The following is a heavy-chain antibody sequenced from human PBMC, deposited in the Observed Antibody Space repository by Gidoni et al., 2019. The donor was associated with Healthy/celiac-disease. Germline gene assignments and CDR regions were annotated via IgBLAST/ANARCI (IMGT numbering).Heavy chain of an antibody. V-gene: IGHV4-34*01. Sequence: QVQLQQWGAGLLKPSETLSLTCAVHGGSFSGYYWSWIRQPPGKGLEWIGEINHSGSTNYNPSLKSRVTISVDTSKNQFSLKLSSVTAADTAVYYCARGAGGNLGYWGQGTLVTVSS. CDR3: ARGAGGNLGY. J-gene: IGHJ4*02. D-gene: IGHD3-16*01. CDR1: GGSFSGYY. CDR2: INHSGST.